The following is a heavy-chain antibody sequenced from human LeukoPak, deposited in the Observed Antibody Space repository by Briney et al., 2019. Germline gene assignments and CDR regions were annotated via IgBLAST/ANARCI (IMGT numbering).Heavy chain of an antibody. CDR1: GFTVSSNY. CDR3: ARDSYGDANFDS. J-gene: IGHJ4*02. Sequence: PGGSLRLSCAASGFTVSSNYMSWVRQAPGKGLEWASVIYRGGSTYYADSVKGRFTISRDNSKNTLYLQMNSLRAEDTAVYYCARDSYGDANFDSWGQGTLVTVSS. D-gene: IGHD4-17*01. CDR2: IYRGGST. V-gene: IGHV3-53*01.